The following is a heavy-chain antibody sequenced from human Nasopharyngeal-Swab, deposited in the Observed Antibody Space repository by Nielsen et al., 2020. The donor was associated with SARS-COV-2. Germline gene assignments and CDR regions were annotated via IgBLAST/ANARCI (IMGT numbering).Heavy chain of an antibody. D-gene: IGHD3-22*01. CDR1: SDSISPYF. CDR2: IYYSGST. V-gene: IGHV4-59*01. Sequence: SETLSLTCTVSSDSISPYFWNWIRQPPGKGLEWIGNIYYSGSTNYNPSLKSRVTISVDTSKNQFSLKLSSVTAADTAVYYCARYGSTYYYDSSGYTQGVYFQHWGQGTLVTVSS. J-gene: IGHJ1*01. CDR3: ARYGSTYYYDSSGYTQGVYFQH.